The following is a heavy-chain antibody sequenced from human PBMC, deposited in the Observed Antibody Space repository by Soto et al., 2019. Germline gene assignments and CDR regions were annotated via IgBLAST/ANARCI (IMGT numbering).Heavy chain of an antibody. D-gene: IGHD3-10*01. CDR1: GFTFSSYG. J-gene: IGHJ4*02. V-gene: IGHV3-33*01. Sequence: QVQLVESGGGVVQPGRSLRLSCAASGFTFSSYGMHWVRQAPGKGLEWVAVIWYDGSNKYYADSVKGRFTISRDNSKNPLYLQMNSLRAEDTAVYYCARDVVGRNEYTGSGSHDYWGQGTLVTVAS. CDR3: ARDVVGRNEYTGSGSHDY. CDR2: IWYDGSNK.